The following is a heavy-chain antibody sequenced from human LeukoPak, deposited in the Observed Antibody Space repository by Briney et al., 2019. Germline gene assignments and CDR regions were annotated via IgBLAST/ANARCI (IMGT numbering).Heavy chain of an antibody. J-gene: IGHJ5*02. CDR2: ISYDGSNK. Sequence: PGRSLRLSCAASGLTFNSYAMHWVRQAPGKGLEWVAVISYDGSNKYYADSVKGRFTISRDNSKNTLYLQMNSLRAEDTAVYYCPRGTYYYDSSGYQQFDPWGQGTLVTVSS. CDR3: PRGTYYYDSSGYQQFDP. D-gene: IGHD3-22*01. V-gene: IGHV3-30-3*01. CDR1: GLTFNSYA.